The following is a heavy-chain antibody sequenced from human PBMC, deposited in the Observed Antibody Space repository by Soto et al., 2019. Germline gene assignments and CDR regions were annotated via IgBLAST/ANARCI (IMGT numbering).Heavy chain of an antibody. CDR2: IIPIFGTA. V-gene: IGHV1-69*01. D-gene: IGHD5-12*01. CDR1: GGTFSSYA. Sequence: QVQLVQSGAEVKKPGSSVKVSCKASGGTFSSYAISWVRQAPGQGLEWMGGIIPIFGTANYAQKFQGRVTITADESTSTAYMELSSLRYEDTAVYYCARGGYSGYDFPYYYGMDVWGQGTTVTVSS. J-gene: IGHJ6*02. CDR3: ARGGYSGYDFPYYYGMDV.